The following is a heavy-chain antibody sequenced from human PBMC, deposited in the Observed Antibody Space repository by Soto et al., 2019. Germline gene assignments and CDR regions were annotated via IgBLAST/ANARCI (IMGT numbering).Heavy chain of an antibody. Sequence: SETLSLTCAGYGGFLSESYWTWIRQPPGKGLEWMGEINHVGGTNYNPSLKSRGTMSVDTSQNQFSLRLISVTAAETAMYFCVRIRYQLPSSVLWLDPWVQGHPVT. J-gene: IGHJ5*02. CDR2: INHVGGT. D-gene: IGHD3-16*01. CDR1: GGFLSESY. CDR3: VRIRYQLPSSVLWLDP. V-gene: IGHV4-34*01.